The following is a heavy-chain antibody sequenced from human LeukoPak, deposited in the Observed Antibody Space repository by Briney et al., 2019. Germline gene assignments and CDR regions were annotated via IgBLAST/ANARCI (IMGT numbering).Heavy chain of an antibody. Sequence: GGSLRLSCAASGFTFSSYVMGWVRQAPGKGLEWVSSISGYGGTTYHADSVKGRFTISRDNSENTLYLQMNSLRVEDTAVYYCASLAMVVTAIKDYWGQGTLVTVSS. CDR2: ISGYGGTT. CDR3: ASLAMVVTAIKDY. J-gene: IGHJ4*02. D-gene: IGHD2-21*02. CDR1: GFTFSSYV. V-gene: IGHV3-23*01.